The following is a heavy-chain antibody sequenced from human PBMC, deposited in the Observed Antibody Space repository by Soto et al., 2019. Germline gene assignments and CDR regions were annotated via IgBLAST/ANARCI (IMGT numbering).Heavy chain of an antibody. D-gene: IGHD4-17*01. V-gene: IGHV4-61*01. J-gene: IGHJ4*02. CDR1: GGSVSSGSYY. Sequence: QVQLQESGPGLVKPSETLSLTCTVSGGSVSSGSYYWSWIRQPPGKGLEWIGYIYYSGGTNYNPSLKSRVTISVDTSKNQFSLKLSSVTAADTAVYYCARYGDYPDYWGQGTLVTVSS. CDR3: ARYGDYPDY. CDR2: IYYSGGT.